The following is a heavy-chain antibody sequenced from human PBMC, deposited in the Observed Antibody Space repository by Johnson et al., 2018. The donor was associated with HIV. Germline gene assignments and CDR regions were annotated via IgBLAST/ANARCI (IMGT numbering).Heavy chain of an antibody. J-gene: IGHJ3*02. CDR3: AITVTTLSGAFDI. CDR2: ISYDGSNK. Sequence: QVQLVESGGGVVQPGRSLRLSCAASGFTFSSYAMHWVRQAPGKGLEWVAVISYDGSNKYYADSVKGRFTNSTDNSKNTLYLQMNSLRAEDTAVYYCAITVTTLSGAFDIWGQGTMVTVSS. V-gene: IGHV3-30*04. CDR1: GFTFSSYA. D-gene: IGHD4-17*01.